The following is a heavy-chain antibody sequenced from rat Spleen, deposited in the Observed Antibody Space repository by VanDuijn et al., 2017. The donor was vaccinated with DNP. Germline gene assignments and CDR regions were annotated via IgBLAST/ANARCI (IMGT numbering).Heavy chain of an antibody. Sequence: EVQLVESGGGLVQPGRSLKLSCAASGFTFSDYNMAWVRQAPKKGLEWVATISYDGSSTYYPDSVKGRFTVSRDNAKSTLYLQMDSLRSEDTSTYYCASLNNYNWFAYWGQGTLVTVSS. CDR3: ASLNNYNWFAY. V-gene: IGHV5-7*01. D-gene: IGHD1-10*01. CDR1: GFTFSDYN. J-gene: IGHJ3*01. CDR2: ISYDGSST.